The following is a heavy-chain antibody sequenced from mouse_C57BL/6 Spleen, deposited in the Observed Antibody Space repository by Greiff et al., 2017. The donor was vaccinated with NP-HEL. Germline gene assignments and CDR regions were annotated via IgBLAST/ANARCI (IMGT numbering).Heavy chain of an antibody. Sequence: EVKLMESGGGLVKPGGSLKLSCAASGFTFSSYAMSWVRQTPEKRLEWVATISDGGSYTYYPDNVKGRFTISRDNAKNNLYLQMSHLKSEDTAMYYCARELTPLYYFDYWGQGTTLTVSS. CDR1: GFTFSSYA. V-gene: IGHV5-4*03. CDR2: ISDGGSYT. CDR3: ARELTPLYYFDY. J-gene: IGHJ2*01.